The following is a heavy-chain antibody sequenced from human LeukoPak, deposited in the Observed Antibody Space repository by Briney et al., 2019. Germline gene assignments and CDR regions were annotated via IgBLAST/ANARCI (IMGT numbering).Heavy chain of an antibody. Sequence: GTSLRLSCAASGFTFITYGIHWVRQAPGKGLEWVAVMWNDPGNKYYADSVKGRVTISRDNSKNTLYLQMNSLRAEDTAVYYCARDYSGYCSGGSCLEAFDIWGQGTMVTVSS. CDR1: GFTFITYG. V-gene: IGHV3-33*01. CDR3: ARDYSGYCSGGSCLEAFDI. D-gene: IGHD2-15*01. CDR2: MWNDPGNK. J-gene: IGHJ3*02.